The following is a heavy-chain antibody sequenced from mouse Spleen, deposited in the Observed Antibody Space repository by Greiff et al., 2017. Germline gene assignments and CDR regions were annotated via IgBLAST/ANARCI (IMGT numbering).Heavy chain of an antibody. CDR1: GYTFTDYY. Sequence: EVKLQESGPELVKPGASVKMSCKASGYTFTDYYMNWVKQSNGKSLEWIGVINPNYGTTSYNQKFKGKATLTVDQSSSTAYMQLNSLTSEDSAVYYCARGTWYFDVWGAGTTVTVSS. CDR2: INPNYGTT. CDR3: ARGTWYFDV. J-gene: IGHJ1*01. V-gene: IGHV1-39*01.